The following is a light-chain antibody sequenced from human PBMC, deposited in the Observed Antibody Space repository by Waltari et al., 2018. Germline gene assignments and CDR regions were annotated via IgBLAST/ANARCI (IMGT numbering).Light chain of an antibody. CDR2: DVS. J-gene: IGLJ3*02. CDR3: FSYASSYTSWV. CDR1: SSIVVDYNF. Sequence: QSALTQPRPVSGSPGQSVTISCTGTSSIVVDYNFISWYRQHPGEAPKLMIYDVSKRRSGVPGRISGATSGNTASLTISRRQAEDEAYYYCFSYASSYTSWVFGGGTKLTVL. V-gene: IGLV2-11*01.